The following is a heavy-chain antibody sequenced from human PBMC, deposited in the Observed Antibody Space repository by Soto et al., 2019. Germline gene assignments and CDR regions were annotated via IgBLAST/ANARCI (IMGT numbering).Heavy chain of an antibody. J-gene: IGHJ4*02. Sequence: QVQLVESGGGVVQPGRSLRLSCAGSGFTFSTYGMHWVRQAPGKGLEWVAVMSYDGSNKYYADSVKGRFTISRDNSKNTLSLQMNSLRAEDTAVYYCAKASGGGSCYSCYFDYWGQGTLVTVSS. CDR3: AKASGGGSCYSCYFDY. CDR1: GFTFSTYG. D-gene: IGHD2-15*01. CDR2: MSYDGSNK. V-gene: IGHV3-30*18.